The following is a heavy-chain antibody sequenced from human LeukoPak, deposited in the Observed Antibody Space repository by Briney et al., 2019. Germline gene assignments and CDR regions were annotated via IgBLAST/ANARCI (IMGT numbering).Heavy chain of an antibody. CDR1: GYSFTGHY. D-gene: IGHD3-22*01. CDR2: INPNSGGT. Sequence: ASVKVSCKASGYSFTGHYMHWVRQAPGQGLEWMGWINPNSGGTNYAQKFQGRVTMTRDTSISTAYMELSRLRSDDTAVYYCARAYYYDSSGYSSGYWGQGTLVTVSS. V-gene: IGHV1-2*02. CDR3: ARAYYYDSSGYSSGY. J-gene: IGHJ4*02.